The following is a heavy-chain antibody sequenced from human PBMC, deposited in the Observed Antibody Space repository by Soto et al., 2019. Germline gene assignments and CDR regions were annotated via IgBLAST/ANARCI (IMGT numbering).Heavy chain of an antibody. CDR1: GGTFSSYA. J-gene: IGHJ5*02. CDR2: IIPIFGTA. Sequence: SVKVSCKASGGTFSSYAISWVRQAPGQGLEWMGGIIPIFGTANYAQEFQGRVTITADESTSTAYMELSSLRSEDTAVYYCARDPERSTWFDPWGQGTLVTVSS. D-gene: IGHD1-1*01. CDR3: ARDPERSTWFDP. V-gene: IGHV1-69*13.